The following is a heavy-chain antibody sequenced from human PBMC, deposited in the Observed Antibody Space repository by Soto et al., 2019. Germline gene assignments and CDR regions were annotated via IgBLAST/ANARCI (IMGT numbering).Heavy chain of an antibody. CDR1: GFTFDDYA. V-gene: IGHV3-9*01. J-gene: IGHJ3*02. CDR3: AKLGQQLYAFDI. D-gene: IGHD6-13*01. Sequence: EVQLVESGGGLVQPGRSLRLSCAASGFTFDDYAMHWVRQAPGKGLEWVSGISWNSGSIGYADSVKGRFTISRDNAKNSLYLQMNSLRAEDTALYYCAKLGQQLYAFDIWGQGTMVTVSS. CDR2: ISWNSGSI.